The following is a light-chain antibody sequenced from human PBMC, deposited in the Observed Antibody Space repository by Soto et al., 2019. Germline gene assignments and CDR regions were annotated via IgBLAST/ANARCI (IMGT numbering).Light chain of an antibody. J-gene: IGLJ2*01. V-gene: IGLV2-14*01. CDR1: SSDVGGYNY. CDR3: SSYTSSSNYVV. Sequence: QSALTQPASVSGSPGQSITISCTGTSSDVGGYNYVSWYQQHPGKAPKLMIYDVSNRPSGVSNRFSGSKSGNTASLTISGLRAEDEADYYCSSYTSSSNYVVFGGGTKLTVL. CDR2: DVS.